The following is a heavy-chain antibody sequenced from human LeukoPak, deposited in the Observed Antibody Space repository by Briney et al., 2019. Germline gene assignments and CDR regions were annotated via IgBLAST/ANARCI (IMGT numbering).Heavy chain of an antibody. CDR1: GFTFRNHW. J-gene: IGHJ4*02. CDR3: VRDPAGLGLDY. Sequence: PGGSLRLSCAASGFTFRNHWMHWVRQAPGKGLVWVARIDNDGSDTSYADSVKGRFTISRDNAKNALYLQMNSLRAEDTAVYYCVRDPAGLGLDYWGQGSLVIVSS. D-gene: IGHD6-19*01. V-gene: IGHV3-74*01. CDR2: IDNDGSDT.